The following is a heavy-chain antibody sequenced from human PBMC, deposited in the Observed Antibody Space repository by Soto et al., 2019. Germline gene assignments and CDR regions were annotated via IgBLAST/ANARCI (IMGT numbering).Heavy chain of an antibody. D-gene: IGHD2-15*01. Sequence: GGSLRLSCATSGFAFSRYGMHWVRQAPGEGLEWVAVISYDGSNKYYTDSVKGRFTISRDNSKNTLYLQMNSLRAEDTAVYFCAKVMVEAAVGTSDYWGQGTLVTVSS. CDR2: ISYDGSNK. CDR3: AKVMVEAAVGTSDY. CDR1: GFAFSRYG. V-gene: IGHV3-30*18. J-gene: IGHJ4*02.